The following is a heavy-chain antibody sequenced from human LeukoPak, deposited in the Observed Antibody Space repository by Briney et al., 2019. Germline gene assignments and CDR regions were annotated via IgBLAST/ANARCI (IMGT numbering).Heavy chain of an antibody. CDR3: ARVSRDGDYYYGMDV. CDR1: GFTFSSYW. J-gene: IGHJ6*02. CDR2: IKQDGSEK. V-gene: IGHV3-7*01. D-gene: IGHD3-10*01. Sequence: GGSLRLSCAASGFTFSSYWMSWVRQAPGKGLEWVANIKQDGSEKYYVDSVKGRFTISRDNAKNSLYLQMNSLRAEDTAMYYCARVSRDGDYYYGMDVWGQGTTVTVSS.